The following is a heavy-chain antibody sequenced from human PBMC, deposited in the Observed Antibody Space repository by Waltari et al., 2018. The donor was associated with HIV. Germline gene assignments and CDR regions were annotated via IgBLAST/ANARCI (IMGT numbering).Heavy chain of an antibody. V-gene: IGHV4-38-2*02. Sequence: QVQLQESGPGLVKPSETLSLTCTVSGYSISSGYYWGWIRQPPGKGLEWIGSIYHSGSTYYNPSLKSRVTISVDTSKNQFSLKLSSVTAADTAVYYCARGANGSSTTRPRCDPWGQGTLVTVSS. CDR1: GYSISSGYY. J-gene: IGHJ5*02. CDR3: ARGANGSSTTRPRCDP. CDR2: IYHSGST. D-gene: IGHD2-2*01.